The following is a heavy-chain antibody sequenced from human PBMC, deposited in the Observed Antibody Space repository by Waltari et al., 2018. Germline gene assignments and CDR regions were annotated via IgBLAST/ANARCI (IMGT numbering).Heavy chain of an antibody. CDR2: IKSDGGGT. Sequence: EMQLVESGGGLVQPGGSLRLSCAASGPLFRSYWMHWVRQAPGKGLVWVSRIKSDGGGTTYADSVEGRFTTSRDNAKNTLFLQMNSLRGEDTAVYYCASHRPGGLGMDVWGQGTTVIVSS. V-gene: IGHV3-74*01. CDR1: GPLFRSYW. J-gene: IGHJ6*02. CDR3: ASHRPGGLGMDV.